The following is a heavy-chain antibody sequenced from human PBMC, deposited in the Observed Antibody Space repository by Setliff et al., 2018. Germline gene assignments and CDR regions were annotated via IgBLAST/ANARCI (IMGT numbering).Heavy chain of an antibody. V-gene: IGHV1-69*05. Sequence: SVKVSCKASGGTFSSYAISWVRQAPGQGLEWMGGIIPIFGTANYAQKFQGRVMITTDESTSTAYMELSSLRSEDTAVYYCAKAPEAGSYYYYYMDVWGKGTTVTVSS. J-gene: IGHJ6*03. CDR2: IIPIFGTA. CDR1: GGTFSSYA. CDR3: AKAPEAGSYYYYYMDV.